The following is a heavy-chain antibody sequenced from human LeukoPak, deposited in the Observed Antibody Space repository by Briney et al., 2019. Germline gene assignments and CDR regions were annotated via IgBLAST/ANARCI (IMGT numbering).Heavy chain of an antibody. J-gene: IGHJ3*02. CDR1: GFTFSSYG. V-gene: IGHV3-30*02. CDR3: AKISVDIVARTNDAFDI. CDR2: IRYDGSNK. D-gene: IGHD5-12*01. Sequence: GGSLRLSCAASGFTFSSYGMHWVRQAPGKGLEWVEFIRYDGSNKYYADSVKGRFTISRDNSKNTLYLQMNSLRAEDTAVYYCAKISVDIVARTNDAFDIWGQGTMVTVSS.